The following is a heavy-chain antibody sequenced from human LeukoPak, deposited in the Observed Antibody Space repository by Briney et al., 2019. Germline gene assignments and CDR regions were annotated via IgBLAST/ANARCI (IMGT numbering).Heavy chain of an antibody. D-gene: IGHD3-10*01. Sequence: PGGSLRLSCAASGFTVSSNYMSWVRQAPGKGLEWVSSISSSSSYIYYADSVKGRFTISRDNAKNSLYLQMNSLRAEDTAVYYCARDLFSGSYFNWFDPWGQGTLVTVSS. CDR1: GFTVSSNY. CDR2: ISSSSSYI. CDR3: ARDLFSGSYFNWFDP. V-gene: IGHV3-21*01. J-gene: IGHJ5*02.